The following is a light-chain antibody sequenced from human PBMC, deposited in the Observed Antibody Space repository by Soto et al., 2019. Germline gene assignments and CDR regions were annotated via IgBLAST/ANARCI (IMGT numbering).Light chain of an antibody. J-gene: IGLJ1*01. V-gene: IGLV2-14*01. CDR2: EVN. CDR1: SSDVGGYKY. Sequence: QSVLTQPAAVSGSPGQSITISCTGTSSDVGGYKYVSWHQLHPGKAPKLIIYEVNNRPSGVSNRFSGSKSGNTASLTISGLQAEDEADYYCSSYSRSTAYVFGTGTKVTVL. CDR3: SSYSRSTAYV.